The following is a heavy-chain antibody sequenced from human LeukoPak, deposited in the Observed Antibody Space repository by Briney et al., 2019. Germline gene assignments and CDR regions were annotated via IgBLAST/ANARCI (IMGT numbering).Heavy chain of an antibody. Sequence: ASVKVSCKASGYTFTCHHMHWVRQAPGQGLEWMRWIKPDSGDTNYAQRFHGRVTMTRDKSITTAYMELSRVRYDDTAVYYCARAREESTGNYDAFDIWGQGTMVTVSS. CDR2: IKPDSGDT. CDR3: ARAREESTGNYDAFDI. V-gene: IGHV1-2*02. CDR1: GYTFTCHH. D-gene: IGHD1-1*01. J-gene: IGHJ3*02.